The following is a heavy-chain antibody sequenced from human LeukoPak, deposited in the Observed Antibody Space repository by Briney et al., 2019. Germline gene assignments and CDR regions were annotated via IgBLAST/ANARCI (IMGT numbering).Heavy chain of an antibody. CDR2: IYYSGST. D-gene: IGHD1-26*01. J-gene: IGHJ4*02. CDR1: GGSISSGGYY. CDR3: ARAIVGAPIGYFDY. V-gene: IGHV4-31*03. Sequence: SQTLSLPCTVSGGSISSGGYYWSWIRQHPGKGLEWIGYIYYSGSTYYNPSLKSRVTISVDTSKNQFSLKLSSVTAADTAVYYCARAIVGAPIGYFDYWGQGTLVTVSS.